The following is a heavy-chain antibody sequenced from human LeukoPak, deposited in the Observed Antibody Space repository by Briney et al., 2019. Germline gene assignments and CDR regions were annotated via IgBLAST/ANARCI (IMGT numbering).Heavy chain of an antibody. V-gene: IGHV1-2*02. CDR2: INPNSGGT. CDR1: GYTFTGYY. Sequence: ASVKVSCKASGYTFTGYYMHWVRQAPGQGLEWMGWINPNSGGTNYAQKFQGRVTMTRDTSISTAYTELSRLRSDDTAVYYCARDRITMVRGVTQYFQHWGQGTLVTVSS. J-gene: IGHJ1*01. D-gene: IGHD3-10*01. CDR3: ARDRITMVRGVTQYFQH.